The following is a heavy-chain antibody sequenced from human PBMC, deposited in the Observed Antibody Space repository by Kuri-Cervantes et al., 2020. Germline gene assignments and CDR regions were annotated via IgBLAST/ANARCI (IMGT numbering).Heavy chain of an antibody. CDR1: GGSVSSGSYN. D-gene: IGHD2-15*01. J-gene: IGHJ3*02. Sequence: SETLSLTCTVSGGSVSSGSYNWSWLRQPPGKGLEWIGYIYYSGNTNYNPSLKSRVTISVDTSKNQFSLKLSSVTAAATAVYYCARDVFGAAVAPRAFDIWGQGTMVTVSS. V-gene: IGHV4-61*01. CDR3: ARDVFGAAVAPRAFDI. CDR2: IYYSGNT.